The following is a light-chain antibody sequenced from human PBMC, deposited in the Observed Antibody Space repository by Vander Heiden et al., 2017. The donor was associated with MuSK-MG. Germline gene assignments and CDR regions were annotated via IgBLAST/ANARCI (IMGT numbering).Light chain of an antibody. Sequence: DIVMTQSPLSLPGTPGEPAAISCRSSQGLLHSDGYNDLDWYLQNPGQSPQLLIYLGSKRAYGVPDRFSGSGSGTDFTLKSSRVEADDVGVYYCMQDLQTFTFGHGTKVDIK. CDR2: LGS. CDR3: MQDLQTFT. V-gene: IGKV2-28*01. CDR1: QGLLHSDGYND. J-gene: IGKJ3*01.